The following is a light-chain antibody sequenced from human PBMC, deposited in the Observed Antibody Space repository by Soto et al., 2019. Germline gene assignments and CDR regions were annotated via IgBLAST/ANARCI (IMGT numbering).Light chain of an antibody. CDR1: QSISSY. J-gene: IGKJ3*01. CDR3: QQSHSTPRT. Sequence: DIQMTQSPSSLSASVGARVTITCRASQSISSYLNWYQQKPGKAPKLLIYAASSLQSGVPSRFSGSGSGTDFTLTISSLQPEDFATYYCQQSHSTPRTFGPGTKVDIK. CDR2: AAS. V-gene: IGKV1-39*01.